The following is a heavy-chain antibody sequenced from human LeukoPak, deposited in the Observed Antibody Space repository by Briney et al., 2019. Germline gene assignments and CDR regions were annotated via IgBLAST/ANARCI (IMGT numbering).Heavy chain of an antibody. Sequence: SETLSLTCAVSGYSISSGYYWGWIRQPPGKGLEWIGSIYHSGSTYYNPSLKSRVAISVDTSKNQFSLKLSSVTAADTAVYYCARHGGRCTMIVVSYSDYWGQGTLVTVSS. CDR1: GYSISSGYY. V-gene: IGHV4-38-2*01. CDR2: IYHSGST. D-gene: IGHD3-22*01. CDR3: ARHGGRCTMIVVSYSDY. J-gene: IGHJ4*02.